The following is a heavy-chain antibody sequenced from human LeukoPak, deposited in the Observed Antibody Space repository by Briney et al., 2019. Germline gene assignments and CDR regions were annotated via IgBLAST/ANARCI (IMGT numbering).Heavy chain of an antibody. CDR3: ASLILSSVATATTGDFDL. CDR2: VSSSSSSM. J-gene: IGHJ2*01. CDR1: GFTFRIYS. D-gene: IGHD4-17*01. Sequence: SGGSLRLSCAASGFTFRIYSMNWVRQAPGKGLEWISYVSSSSSSMNYADSVKGRFTISRDNAKNSLYLQMNSLRAEDTAVYYCASLILSSVATATTGDFDLWGRGTLVTVSS. V-gene: IGHV3-48*01.